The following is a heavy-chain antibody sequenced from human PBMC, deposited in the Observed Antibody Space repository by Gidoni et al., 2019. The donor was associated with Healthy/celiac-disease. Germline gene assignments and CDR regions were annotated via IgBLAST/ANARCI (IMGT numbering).Heavy chain of an antibody. J-gene: IGHJ3*02. V-gene: IGHV3-23*04. CDR2: MSGSGGST. D-gene: IGHD1-26*01. Sequence: EVQLVDAGGGLLQPGGSLRLSCAPSGFTFSSYAMSWVRQAPGKGLELVSAMSGSGGSTYYADAVKGRFPISRDNSKNTLYLQMNSLRSEDTAVYYCAKDFRSGSYLDAFDIWGQGTMVTVSS. CDR1: GFTFSSYA. CDR3: AKDFRSGSYLDAFDI.